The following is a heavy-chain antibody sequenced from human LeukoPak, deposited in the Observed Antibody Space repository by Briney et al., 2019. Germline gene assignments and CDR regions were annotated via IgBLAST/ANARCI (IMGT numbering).Heavy chain of an antibody. CDR1: GFTFSSSA. J-gene: IGHJ5*02. V-gene: IGHV3-23*01. D-gene: IGHD3-10*01. CDR3: AKDHESGANWFDP. Sequence: GGSLRLSCAASGFTFSSSAMSWVRQAPGKGLEWVSAISNNGGYTYYADSVQGRFTISRDNSKSTLCLQMNSLRAEDTAVYYCAKDHESGANWFDPWGQGTLVTVSS. CDR2: ISNNGGYT.